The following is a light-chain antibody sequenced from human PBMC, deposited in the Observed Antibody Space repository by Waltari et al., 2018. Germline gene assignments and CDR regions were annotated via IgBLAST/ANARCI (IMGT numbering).Light chain of an antibody. V-gene: IGKV3-11*01. CDR1: QSVTNY. CDR3: QQRRNWPLT. J-gene: IGKJ4*01. CDR2: DTS. Sequence: DIVLTQSPAILSLSPGERASLSCRASQSVTNYLAWYQQKPGQAPRLLIYDTSNRVTGIPARFSGSGFATDFTLTISSLEPDDFAVYYCQQRRNWPLTFGGGTKVEIK.